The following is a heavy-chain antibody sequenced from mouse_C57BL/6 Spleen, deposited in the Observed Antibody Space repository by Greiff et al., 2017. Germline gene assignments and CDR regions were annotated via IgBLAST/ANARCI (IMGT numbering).Heavy chain of an antibody. Sequence: EVKLVESGGGLVQPKGSLKLSCAASGFSFNTYAMNWVRQAPGKGLEWVARIRSKSNNYATYYADSVKDRFTISRDDSESMLYLQMNNLKTEDTAMYDCVRHGRGYDYFDHWGQGTTLTVSS. D-gene: IGHD2-2*01. V-gene: IGHV10-1*01. CDR1: GFSFNTYA. CDR3: VRHGRGYDYFDH. J-gene: IGHJ2*01. CDR2: IRSKSNNYAT.